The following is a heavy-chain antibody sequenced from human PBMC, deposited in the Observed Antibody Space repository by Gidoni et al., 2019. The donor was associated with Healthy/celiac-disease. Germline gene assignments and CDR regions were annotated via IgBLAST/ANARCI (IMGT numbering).Heavy chain of an antibody. Sequence: SGFTFSSYGMHWVRQAPGQGLEWLGVISYEGSKKYYADSVKGRITISRDNSKNTLYLQMNSLRAEGTAGYYCAEDQWELRLGFDYWGQGTLVTVSS. J-gene: IGHJ4*02. V-gene: IGHV3-30*18. CDR1: GFTFSSYG. CDR3: AEDQWELRLGFDY. D-gene: IGHD1-26*01. CDR2: ISYEGSKK.